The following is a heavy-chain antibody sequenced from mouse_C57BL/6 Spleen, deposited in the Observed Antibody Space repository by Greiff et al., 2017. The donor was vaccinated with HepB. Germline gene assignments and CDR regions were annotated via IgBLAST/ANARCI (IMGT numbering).Heavy chain of an antibody. J-gene: IGHJ3*01. CDR2: INPGSGGT. Sequence: QVQLQQSGAELVRPGTSVKVSCKASGYAFTNYLIEWVKQRPGQGLEWIGVINPGSGGTNYNEKFKGKATLIADKSSSTAYMQLSSLTSEDSAVYFCARGDYGSSPFAYWGQGTLVTVSA. V-gene: IGHV1-54*01. CDR1: GYAFTNYL. CDR3: ARGDYGSSPFAY. D-gene: IGHD1-1*01.